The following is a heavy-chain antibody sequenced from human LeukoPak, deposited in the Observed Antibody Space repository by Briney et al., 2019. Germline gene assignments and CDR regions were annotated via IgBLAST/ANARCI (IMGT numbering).Heavy chain of an antibody. CDR1: GFTFSSYG. CDR2: IRYDGSNK. J-gene: IGHJ4*02. CDR3: AKTSSYSSDWYDY. D-gene: IGHD6-19*01. V-gene: IGHV3-30*02. Sequence: GGSLRLSCAASGFTFSSYGMHWVRQAPGKGLEWVAFIRYDGSNKYYADSVKGRFTISRDNSKNTLYLQMNSLRTEDTAVYYCAKTSSYSSDWYDYWGQGTLATLSS.